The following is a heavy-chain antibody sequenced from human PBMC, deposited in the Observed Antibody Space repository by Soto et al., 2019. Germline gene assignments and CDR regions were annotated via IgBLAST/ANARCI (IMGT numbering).Heavy chain of an antibody. Sequence: EVQLLESGGGLVQPGGSLRLSCAASGFTFSSYAMSWVRQAPGKGLEWVSAISGSGGSTYYGDTAKGWFTIARDKTKNSLHLQIQRLRSEETAVYFGAKRATVIYRYYYFYMGGWGKGTKV. V-gene: IGHV3-23*01. J-gene: IGHJ6*03. CDR3: AKRATVIYRYYYFYMGG. CDR2: ISGSGGST. D-gene: IGHD3-16*02. CDR1: GFTFSSYA.